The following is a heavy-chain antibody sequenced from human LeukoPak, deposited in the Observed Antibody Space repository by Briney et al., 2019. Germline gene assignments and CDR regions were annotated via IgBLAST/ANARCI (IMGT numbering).Heavy chain of an antibody. CDR3: ARDGRGITPTYYFDY. CDR2: INSNSKTI. Sequence: PGGSLRLSCAASGFTFSDYSMNWVRQAPGKGLEWVSHINSNSKTIYYTDSVKGRFTISRDNAKNSLFLQMNSLRAEDTAVYYCARDGRGITPTYYFDYWGQGTLVTVSS. V-gene: IGHV3-48*01. D-gene: IGHD3-10*01. CDR1: GFTFSDYS. J-gene: IGHJ4*02.